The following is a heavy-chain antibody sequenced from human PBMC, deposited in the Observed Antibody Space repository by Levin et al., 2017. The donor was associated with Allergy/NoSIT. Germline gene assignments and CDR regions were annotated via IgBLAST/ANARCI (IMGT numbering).Heavy chain of an antibody. J-gene: IGHJ4*02. CDR2: IYPYDSNI. V-gene: IGHV5-51*01. CDR1: GYSFPSYW. D-gene: IGHD3-22*01. Sequence: GGSLRLSCQGSGYSFPSYWIGWVRQMPGKGLEWVGIIYPYDSNIRYSPSFQVQVTISADKSINTAYLQWSSLKASDTAMYYGARHGGGGYFGASGYDYDYWGQGTVVTVSS. CDR3: ARHGGGGYFGASGYDYDY.